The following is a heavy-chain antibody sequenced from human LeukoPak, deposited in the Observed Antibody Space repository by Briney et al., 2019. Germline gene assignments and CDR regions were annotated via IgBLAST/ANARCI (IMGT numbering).Heavy chain of an antibody. D-gene: IGHD3-10*01. CDR3: ARDNAYYGSGRNNWFDP. Sequence: PGGSLRLSCTASGFTFGDYAMSWFRQAPGKGLEGIGSIYYSGSAYYNPSLKSRVTISVDTSKNQFSLKLSSVTAADTAVYYCARDNAYYGSGRNNWFDPWGQGTLVTVSS. J-gene: IGHJ5*02. CDR1: GFTFGDYA. V-gene: IGHV4-39*07. CDR2: IYYSGSA.